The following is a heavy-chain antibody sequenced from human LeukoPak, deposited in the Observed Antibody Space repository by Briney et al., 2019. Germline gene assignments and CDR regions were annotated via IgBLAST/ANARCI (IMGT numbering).Heavy chain of an antibody. V-gene: IGHV3-21*01. CDR1: GFTFSTYD. Sequence: GGSLRLSCAASGFTFSTYDMNWVRQAPEKGLEWVSSISSSSSYIYYADSVKGRFTISRDNAKNSLYLQMNSLRAEDTAVYYCARERWELRNWFDPWGQGTLVTVSS. J-gene: IGHJ5*02. D-gene: IGHD1-26*01. CDR3: ARERWELRNWFDP. CDR2: ISSSSSYI.